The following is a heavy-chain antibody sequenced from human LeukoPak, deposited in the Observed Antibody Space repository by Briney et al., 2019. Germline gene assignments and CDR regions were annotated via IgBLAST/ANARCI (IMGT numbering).Heavy chain of an antibody. V-gene: IGHV4-39*01. CDR1: GGSISSSSYY. CDR2: IYYSGST. CDR3: ARPRRAGIDY. J-gene: IGHJ4*02. Sequence: PSETLSLTCTVSGGSISSSSYYWGWIRQPPGKGLEWIGSIYYSGSTYYNPSLKSRVTISVDTSKNQFSLKLSSVTAADTAVYYCARPRRAGIDYWGQGTLVTVSS. D-gene: IGHD1-1*01.